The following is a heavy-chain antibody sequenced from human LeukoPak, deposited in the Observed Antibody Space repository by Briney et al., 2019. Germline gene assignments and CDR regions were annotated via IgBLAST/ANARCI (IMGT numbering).Heavy chain of an antibody. CDR1: GFTFSTYR. CDR3: ARRYGDYGRYFDY. CDR2: ISSSSAYI. V-gene: IGHV3-21*01. J-gene: IGHJ4*02. D-gene: IGHD4-17*01. Sequence: PGGSLRLSCAASGFTFSTYRMNWVRQAPGKGLEWVSSISSSSAYIYYACSVKGRFTISRDNAKNSLFLQMNSLRVEDTAVYYCARRYGDYGRYFDYWGQGTLVTVSS.